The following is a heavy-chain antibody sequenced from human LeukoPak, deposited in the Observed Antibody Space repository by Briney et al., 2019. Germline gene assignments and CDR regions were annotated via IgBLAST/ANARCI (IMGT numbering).Heavy chain of an antibody. Sequence: PSETLSLTCAVYGGSFSAYHWTWIRQSPGKGLEWIGEINQSGSTNYNPSLKSRVTISVDTSKNQFSLRLTSVTAADTAVYYCARGGGWYRGGSDAFDIWGQGTMVTVSS. CDR3: ARGGGWYRGGSDAFDI. CDR2: INQSGST. J-gene: IGHJ3*02. D-gene: IGHD6-19*01. CDR1: GGSFSAYH. V-gene: IGHV4-34*01.